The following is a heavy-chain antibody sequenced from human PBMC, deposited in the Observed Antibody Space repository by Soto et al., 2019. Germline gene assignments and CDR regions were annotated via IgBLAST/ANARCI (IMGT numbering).Heavy chain of an antibody. D-gene: IGHD1-26*01. V-gene: IGHV1-18*01. Sequence: QVQLVQSGAEVKKPGASVKVSCQASGYTFSSYGITWVRQAPGQGLEWMGWISGCSGKTNYAQQLEDRITVTADTSTTIVYMELRSLRSDDTAMYYCARRWGATDDYWGQGTLVTVSS. CDR3: ARRWGATDDY. CDR2: ISGCSGKT. J-gene: IGHJ4*02. CDR1: GYTFSSYG.